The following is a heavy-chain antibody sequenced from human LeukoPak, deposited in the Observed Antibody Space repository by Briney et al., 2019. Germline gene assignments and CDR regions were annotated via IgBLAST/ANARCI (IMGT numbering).Heavy chain of an antibody. J-gene: IGHJ4*02. Sequence: GGSLRLSCAASGFTFSNYAMSWVRQAPGKGLEWASAITGGGSGIYYADSMKSRFTISRDNSKNTLYLQINSLRAEDTAVYYCAKWGDYDVLTGYYVSDYWGQGTLVTVSS. CDR3: AKWGDYDVLTGYYVSDY. CDR1: GFTFSNYA. D-gene: IGHD3-9*01. V-gene: IGHV3-23*01. CDR2: ITGGGSGI.